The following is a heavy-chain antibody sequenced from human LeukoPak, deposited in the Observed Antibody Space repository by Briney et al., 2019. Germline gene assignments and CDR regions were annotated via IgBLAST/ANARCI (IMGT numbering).Heavy chain of an antibody. CDR2: IHDSGST. CDR1: GGSISSYY. J-gene: IGHJ4*02. D-gene: IGHD4-23*01. Sequence: SETLSLTCTVSGGSISSYYWSCIRQTPGKGLEWIGYIHDSGSTNYNPSLKSRVTISVDTSKNQFSLKLRSVTAADTAVYYCARDRVDYGGNEAGFDYWGQGTLVIVSS. CDR3: ARDRVDYGGNEAGFDY. V-gene: IGHV4-59*12.